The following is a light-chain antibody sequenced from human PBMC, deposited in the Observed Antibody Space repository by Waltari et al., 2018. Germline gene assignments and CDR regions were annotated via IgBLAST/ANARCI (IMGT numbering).Light chain of an antibody. V-gene: IGLV2-11*01. CDR3: CSYAGSYTYI. Sequence: QAALTQPRSVSGSPGQSVTISCTGTSSDIGGYNYVSWYHQHPGTAPKLMIYEVSKRPSWVSDRFSGSKSGNTASLTISGLQAEDEADYYCCSYAGSYTYIFGAGTRLTVL. J-gene: IGLJ1*01. CDR1: SSDIGGYNY. CDR2: EVS.